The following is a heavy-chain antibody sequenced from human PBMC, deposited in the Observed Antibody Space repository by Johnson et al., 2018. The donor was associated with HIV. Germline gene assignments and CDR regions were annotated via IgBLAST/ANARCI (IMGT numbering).Heavy chain of an antibody. CDR3: AKDPPGVDDIHAFDI. CDR2: IRYDGSNK. CDR1: GFTFSNYG. J-gene: IGHJ3*02. Sequence: QMLLVESGGGVVQPGGSLRLSCAASGFTFSNYGMHWARQAPGKRLEWVAFIRYDGSNKYYADSVKGRFTISRDNSKNTLYLQMNSLRAEDTAVYYCAKDPPGVDDIHAFDIWGQGTMVIVSS. V-gene: IGHV3-30*02. D-gene: IGHD3-9*01.